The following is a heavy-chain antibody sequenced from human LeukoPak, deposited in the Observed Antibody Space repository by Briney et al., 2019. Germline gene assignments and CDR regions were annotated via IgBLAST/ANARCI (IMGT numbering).Heavy chain of an antibody. Sequence: GGSLRLSCAASGFPFSAYWMHWARQVPGKGLVWVSCINGDGSNIQYADSVKGRFTTSRDNAKNMMYLQMNSLRAEDTAVYYCAREYPMVRGVYYWGQGTLVTVSS. CDR3: AREYPMVRGVYY. CDR2: INGDGSNI. CDR1: GFPFSAYW. V-gene: IGHV3-74*01. D-gene: IGHD3-10*01. J-gene: IGHJ4*02.